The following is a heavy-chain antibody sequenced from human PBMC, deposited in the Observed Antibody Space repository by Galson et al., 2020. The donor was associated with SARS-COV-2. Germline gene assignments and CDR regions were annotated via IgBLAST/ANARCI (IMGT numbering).Heavy chain of an antibody. CDR2: ISYDGSNK. CDR3: AKGEETITMIVVVIGNAFDI. J-gene: IGHJ3*02. Sequence: GGSLRLSCAASGFTFSSYGMHWVRQAPGKGLEWVAVISYDGSNKYYADSVKGRFTISRDNSKNTLYLQMNSLRAEDTAVYYCAKGEETITMIVVVIGNAFDIWGQGTMVTVSS. V-gene: IGHV3-30*18. D-gene: IGHD3-22*01. CDR1: GFTFSSYG.